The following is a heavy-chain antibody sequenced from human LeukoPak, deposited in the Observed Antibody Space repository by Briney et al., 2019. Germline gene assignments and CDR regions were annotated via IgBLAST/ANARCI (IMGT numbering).Heavy chain of an antibody. CDR1: GGSISSYY. D-gene: IGHD3-10*01. Sequence: SETLSLTYTVSGGSISSYYWSWIRQPPGKGLEWIGYIYYSGSTNYNPSLKSRVTISVDTSKNQFSLKLSSVTAADTAVYYCARAAVVRGVIIPDYWGQGTLVTVSS. V-gene: IGHV4-59*08. CDR3: ARAAVVRGVIIPDY. J-gene: IGHJ4*02. CDR2: IYYSGST.